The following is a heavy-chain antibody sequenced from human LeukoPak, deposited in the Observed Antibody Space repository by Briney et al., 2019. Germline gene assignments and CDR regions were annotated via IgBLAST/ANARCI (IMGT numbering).Heavy chain of an antibody. Sequence: SETLSLTCAVDGGSFSGYYWSWIRQPAGKGLEWIGEINHSGSTNYNPSLKSRVAISVDTSKTQFSLKLSSVTAADTAVYYCAQREQYYDMLTGYYRVWFDPWGQGTLVTVSS. CDR2: INHSGST. CDR1: GGSFSGYY. J-gene: IGHJ5*02. D-gene: IGHD3-9*01. V-gene: IGHV4-34*01. CDR3: AQREQYYDMLTGYYRVWFDP.